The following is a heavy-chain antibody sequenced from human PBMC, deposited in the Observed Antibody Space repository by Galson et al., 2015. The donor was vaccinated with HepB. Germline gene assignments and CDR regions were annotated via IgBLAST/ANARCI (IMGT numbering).Heavy chain of an antibody. D-gene: IGHD1-26*01. CDR3: AREGWGGSYFSTGDDAFDI. Sequence: SLRLSCAASGFTFSSYGMHWVRQAPGKGLEWVAVIWYDGSNKYYADPVKGRFTISRDNSKNTLYLQMNSLRAEDTAVYYCAREGWGGSYFSTGDDAFDIWGQGTMVTVSS. CDR1: GFTFSSYG. V-gene: IGHV3-33*01. CDR2: IWYDGSNK. J-gene: IGHJ3*02.